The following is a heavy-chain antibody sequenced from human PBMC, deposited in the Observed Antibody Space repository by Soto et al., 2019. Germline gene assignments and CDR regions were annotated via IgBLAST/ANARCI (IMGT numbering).Heavy chain of an antibody. CDR3: ASGYYFDYYYGMDV. Sequence: SVKVSCKASGGTFSSYAISWVRQAPGQGLEWMGGIIPIFGTANYAQKFQGRVTITADESTSTDYMELSSLRSEDTAVYYCASGYYFDYYYGMDVWGQGPTVTVSS. CDR1: GGTFSSYA. CDR2: IIPIFGTA. D-gene: IGHD3-3*01. J-gene: IGHJ6*02. V-gene: IGHV1-69*13.